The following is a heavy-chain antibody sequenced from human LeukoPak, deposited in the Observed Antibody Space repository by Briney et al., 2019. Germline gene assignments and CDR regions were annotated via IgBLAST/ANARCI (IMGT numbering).Heavy chain of an antibody. D-gene: IGHD3-16*02. J-gene: IGHJ4*02. Sequence: ASVKVSCKASGYTFTSYGISWVRQAPGQGLEWMGWISAYNGNTNYGQKLQGRVTMTTDTSTSTAYMELRSLRSDDTAVYYCARSRADYDYVWGSYRYTGLVEAYFDYWGQGTLVTVSS. CDR3: ARSRADYDYVWGSYRYTGLVEAYFDY. CDR1: GYTFTSYG. CDR2: ISAYNGNT. V-gene: IGHV1-18*01.